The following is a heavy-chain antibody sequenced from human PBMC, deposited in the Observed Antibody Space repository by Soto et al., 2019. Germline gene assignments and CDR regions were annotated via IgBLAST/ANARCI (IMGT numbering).Heavy chain of an antibody. CDR1: GGSFTSNNW. CDR2: ISNSGST. J-gene: IGHJ4*02. D-gene: IGHD4-17*01. Sequence: PSETLSLTCAVSGGSFTSNNWWTWVRQPPGQGLEWIGYISNSGSTGYNPSLKTRLSMSVDRSKNQFTLRLTSVTAADTAVYFCATESGSTYGYFDYWGQGTQVTVSS. V-gene: IGHV4-4*02. CDR3: ATESGSTYGYFDY.